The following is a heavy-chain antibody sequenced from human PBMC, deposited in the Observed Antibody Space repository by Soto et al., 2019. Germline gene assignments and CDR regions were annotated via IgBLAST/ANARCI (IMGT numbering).Heavy chain of an antibody. V-gene: IGHV3-23*01. D-gene: IGHD3-3*01. J-gene: IGHJ4*02. CDR3: APVYDFWSGHPGKYFDC. Sequence: RLSCAASGFTFSSYAMSWVRRAPGQGPEWVSGISGSGISTYYADSVEGRFTISRDNSKSTLFLQMNSLRDEDTAVYYCAPVYDFWSGHPGKYFDCWGQGTLVTVS. CDR2: ISGSGIST. CDR1: GFTFSSYA.